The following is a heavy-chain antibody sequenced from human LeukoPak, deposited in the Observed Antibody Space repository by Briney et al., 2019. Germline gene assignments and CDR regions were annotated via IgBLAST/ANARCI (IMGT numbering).Heavy chain of an antibody. D-gene: IGHD3-10*01. Sequence: ASVKVSCKASGYTFTDYYMHWVRQAPGQGLEWMGWINPNSGGTNYAQKFQGRVTMTRDTSISTAYMELSRLRSDDTAVYYRARDREGVGSGGNWFDPWGQGTLVTVSS. CDR2: INPNSGGT. J-gene: IGHJ5*02. V-gene: IGHV1-2*02. CDR1: GYTFTDYY. CDR3: ARDREGVGSGGNWFDP.